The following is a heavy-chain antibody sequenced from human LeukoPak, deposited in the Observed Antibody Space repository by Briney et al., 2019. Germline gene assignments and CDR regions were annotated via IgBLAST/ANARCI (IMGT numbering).Heavy chain of an antibody. CDR2: ISQSGNS. Sequence: SETLSLTCKVSGDSLSSSTCNWSWIRQPPGKGLEWIGYISQSGNSYFTPSLKSRATISVDRSKNQFSLTLTSVTAADTAVYYCARDLVTRLNQYYDFWRFDPWGQGILVTVSS. J-gene: IGHJ5*02. CDR1: GDSLSSSTCN. CDR3: ARDLVTRLNQYYDFWRFDP. V-gene: IGHV4-30-2*01. D-gene: IGHD3-3*01.